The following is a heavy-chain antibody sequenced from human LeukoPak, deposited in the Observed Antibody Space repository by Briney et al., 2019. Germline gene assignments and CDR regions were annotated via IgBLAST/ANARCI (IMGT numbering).Heavy chain of an antibody. CDR1: GGSGGSISSSNY. J-gene: IGHJ4*02. CDR2: IYHSGRT. D-gene: IGHD2-2*01. Sequence: SGTLSLTCAVSGGSGGSISSSNYWSWVRQPPGRGLEWIGEIYHSGRTNSNPSLKSRVTISVDKSKNQFSLRLNSVTAADTAVYYCARAGQGYCTSASCFLSLDYWGQGTLVAVSS. CDR3: ARAGQGYCTSASCFLSLDY. V-gene: IGHV4-4*02.